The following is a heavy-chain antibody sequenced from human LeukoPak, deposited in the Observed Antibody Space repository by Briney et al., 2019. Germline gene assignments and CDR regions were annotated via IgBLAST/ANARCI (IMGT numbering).Heavy chain of an antibody. CDR3: ASKSSDHGELRFDY. CDR1: GGSTNTYY. J-gene: IGHJ4*02. Sequence: SETLSLTCTVSGGSTNTYYWSWIRQPPGKGLEWIGYIYYIGSTNYSPSLKSRATISVDTSKNQFSLKLSSVTAADTAVYYCASKSSDHGELRFDYWGQGALVTVSS. V-gene: IGHV4-59*01. D-gene: IGHD4-17*01. CDR2: IYYIGST.